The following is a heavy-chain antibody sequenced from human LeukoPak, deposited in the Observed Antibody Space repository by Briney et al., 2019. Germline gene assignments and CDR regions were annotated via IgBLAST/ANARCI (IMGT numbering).Heavy chain of an antibody. Sequence: GGSLRLSCAASGFTFSSYAMSWVRQAPGKGLEWVSAISGSGGSTYYADSVKGRFTISRDHSKPPLYLQMNSLSAEDTAVYYCATAREVSAGPSTYYYYYMAVWGKGTTVTVSS. D-gene: IGHD6-19*01. CDR2: ISGSGGST. CDR3: ATAREVSAGPSTYYYYYMAV. J-gene: IGHJ6*03. CDR1: GFTFSSYA. V-gene: IGHV3-23*01.